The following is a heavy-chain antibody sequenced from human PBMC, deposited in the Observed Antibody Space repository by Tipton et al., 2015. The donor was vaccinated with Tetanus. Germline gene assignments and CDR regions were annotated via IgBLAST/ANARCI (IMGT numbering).Heavy chain of an antibody. Sequence: SLRLSCAASGFTFSDYSIAWVRQAPGKGLEWGSSVSSKSTYIYYADSMKGRFTISRDNARNSLYLQLNSLRAEDTAVYYCARLPGSYYFYGLDVWGQGTTVTVS. V-gene: IGHV3-21*01. J-gene: IGHJ6*02. CDR1: GFTFSDYS. D-gene: IGHD1-26*01. CDR2: VSSKSTYI. CDR3: ARLPGSYYFYGLDV.